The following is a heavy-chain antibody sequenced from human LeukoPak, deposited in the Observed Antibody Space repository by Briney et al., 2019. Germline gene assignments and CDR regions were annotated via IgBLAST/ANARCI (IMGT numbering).Heavy chain of an antibody. D-gene: IGHD2-15*01. CDR3: AREVAARYFDY. CDR2: ISNSGST. CDR1: GGSISSGASY. J-gene: IGHJ4*02. Sequence: PQTLSLTCTVSGGSISSGASYWTWIRQLPGKGLEWIGYISNSGSTYYNPSLKSRVTISVDTSKNQFSLKLTSVTAADTAVFYCAREVAARYFDYWGQGSLVTVSS. V-gene: IGHV4-31*03.